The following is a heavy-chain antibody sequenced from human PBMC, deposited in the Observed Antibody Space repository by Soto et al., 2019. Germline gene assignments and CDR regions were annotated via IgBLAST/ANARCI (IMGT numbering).Heavy chain of an antibody. V-gene: IGHV3-23*01. CDR2: IRDSGDST. Sequence: EVQLLESGGGLVQPGESLRLSCAVSGFIFGNYMMTWVRQAPGKGLEWVSTIRDSGDSTYYADAVKGRLTISRDNFKNTLYLQMDSLGAEDTAVYYCAPHVYCSGGSCHYDAFDIRGQGAMVTVSS. D-gene: IGHD2-15*01. CDR3: APHVYCSGGSCHYDAFDI. J-gene: IGHJ3*02. CDR1: GFIFGNYM.